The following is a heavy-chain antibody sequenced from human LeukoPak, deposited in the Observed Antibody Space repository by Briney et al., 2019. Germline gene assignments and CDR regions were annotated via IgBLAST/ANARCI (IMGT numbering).Heavy chain of an antibody. D-gene: IGHD6-13*01. J-gene: IGHJ6*02. CDR3: ARHGSSWYQGYYYYGMDV. V-gene: IGHV5-51*01. CDR1: GSSFISYW. Sequence: GGSLKISCKGSGSSFISYWIGWVRQVPGKGLEGMGIIYPGDSDTRYSPSFQGQVTISADKSISTAYLQWSSLKASDTAMYYCARHGSSWYQGYYYYGMDVWGQGTTVTVSS. CDR2: IYPGDSDT.